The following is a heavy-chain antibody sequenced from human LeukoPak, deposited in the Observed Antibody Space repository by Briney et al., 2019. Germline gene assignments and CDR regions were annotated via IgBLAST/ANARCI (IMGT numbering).Heavy chain of an antibody. J-gene: IGHJ4*02. CDR1: GGSISNYY. CDR3: ARVKEDYYGSYYYFDY. Sequence: SETLSLTCTVSGGSISNYYWSWLGQTPGKGMEWIGYIYYIGGTSYNPSLKSRVTISVDTSKNQFSLRLTSVTAADTAVYYCARVKEDYYGSYYYFDYWGQGTLVTVSS. CDR2: IYYIGGT. V-gene: IGHV4-59*01. D-gene: IGHD3-10*01.